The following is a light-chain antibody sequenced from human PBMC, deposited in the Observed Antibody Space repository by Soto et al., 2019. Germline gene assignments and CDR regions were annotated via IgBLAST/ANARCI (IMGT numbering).Light chain of an antibody. CDR1: QSISNY. J-gene: IGKJ1*01. V-gene: IGKV1-39*01. CDR3: QQSYSTPRT. Sequence: DIQMTQSPSSLSASVGDRVTITCRASQSISNYLNWYQQKPGKAPKLLMYAASSLQSGVPSRFGGSGSGTDFTLTISSLQPEDFATYYCQQSYSTPRTFDQGTKVEIK. CDR2: AAS.